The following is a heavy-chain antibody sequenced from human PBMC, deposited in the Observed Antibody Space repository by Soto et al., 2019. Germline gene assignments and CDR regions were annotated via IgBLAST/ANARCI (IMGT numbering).Heavy chain of an antibody. V-gene: IGHV5-51*01. CDR2: IYPGDSDT. CDR1: GYSFAGYW. J-gene: IGHJ5*02. D-gene: IGHD1-7*01. CDR3: ARLWKRVTGTRWFDP. Sequence: PGESLKISCKGSGYSFAGYWITWVRQKPGKGLEWMGIIYPGDSDTRYSPSFQGQVTISADKSISTAYLQWSSLKASDTAMYYCARLWKRVTGTRWFDPWGQGTLVTVSS.